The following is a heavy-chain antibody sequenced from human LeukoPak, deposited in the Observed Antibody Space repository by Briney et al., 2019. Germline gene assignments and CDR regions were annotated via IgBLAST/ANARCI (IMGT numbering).Heavy chain of an antibody. CDR3: ARGGHSGSFYYYYMDV. J-gene: IGHJ6*03. D-gene: IGHD1-26*01. V-gene: IGHV1-18*01. CDR1: GYTFTSYG. Sequence: ASVKVSGKASGYTFTSYGISWVRQAPGQGLEWMGWISAYNGNTNYEQKLQGRVTMTTDTSTSTAYMELRSLRSDDTAVYYCARGGHSGSFYYYYMDVWGKGTTVTVSS. CDR2: ISAYNGNT.